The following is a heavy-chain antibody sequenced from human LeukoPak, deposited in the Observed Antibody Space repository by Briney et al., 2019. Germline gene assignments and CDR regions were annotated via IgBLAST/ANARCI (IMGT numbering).Heavy chain of an antibody. D-gene: IGHD5-24*01. Sequence: GASVKVSCKASGYTFTSYYMHWVRQAPGQGLEWMGIINPSGGSTSYAQKFQGRVTMTRDTSTSTVYMELSSLRSEDTAVYYCARDHGMATILAKSNHFDFWGQGTLVTVSS. CDR3: ARDHGMATILAKSNHFDF. V-gene: IGHV1-46*01. CDR2: INPSGGST. CDR1: GYTFTSYY. J-gene: IGHJ4*02.